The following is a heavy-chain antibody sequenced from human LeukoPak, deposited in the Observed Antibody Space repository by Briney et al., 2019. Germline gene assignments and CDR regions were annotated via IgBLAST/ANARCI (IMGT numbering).Heavy chain of an antibody. J-gene: IGHJ4*02. CDR1: GGTFSSYA. CDR2: IIPIFGTA. D-gene: IGHD4-17*01. Sequence: ASVKVSCKASGGTFSSYAISWVGQAPGQGREWMGRIIPIFGTANYALKFHSRNTMTTHESTSTAYMELGSLRSEDTAVEYCAATTVTTIDYWGQGTLVTVSS. CDR3: AATTVTTIDY. V-gene: IGHV1-69*05.